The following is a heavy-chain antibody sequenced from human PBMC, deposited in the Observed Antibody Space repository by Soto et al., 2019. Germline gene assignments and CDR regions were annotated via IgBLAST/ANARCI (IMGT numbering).Heavy chain of an antibody. Sequence: GGSLRLSCAASGFTFSSYGMHWVRQAPGKGLEWVAVISYDGSNKYYADSVKGRFTISRDNSKNTLYLQMNSLRAEDTAVYYCAKDPHVGYSYGYGFDYWGQGTLVTVSS. CDR1: GFTFSSYG. J-gene: IGHJ4*02. D-gene: IGHD5-18*01. CDR2: ISYDGSNK. V-gene: IGHV3-30*18. CDR3: AKDPHVGYSYGYGFDY.